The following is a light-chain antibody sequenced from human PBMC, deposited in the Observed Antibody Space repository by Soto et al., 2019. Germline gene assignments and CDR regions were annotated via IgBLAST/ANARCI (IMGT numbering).Light chain of an antibody. Sequence: DIQMTQFPSSVSASVGDRVNITCQASQGISTWLAWYQQKPERAPKSLIYGASRLQSGVPPRFSGSGSETDFTLTISGLQPEDFATYYCQQYDRYPRTFGQGTKVEIK. V-gene: IGKV1D-16*01. CDR3: QQYDRYPRT. J-gene: IGKJ1*01. CDR1: QGISTW. CDR2: GAS.